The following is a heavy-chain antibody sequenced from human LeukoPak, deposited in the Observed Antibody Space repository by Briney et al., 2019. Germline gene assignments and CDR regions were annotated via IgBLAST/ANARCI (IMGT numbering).Heavy chain of an antibody. J-gene: IGHJ4*02. D-gene: IGHD1-26*01. CDR1: GFTFSSYD. CDR2: ISVAANT. Sequence: PGGSLRLSCAASGFTFSSYDMHWFRQPTGKGLEWFSAISVAANTFYSGSVKGRFTISRENAKNSLYLLMSSLRAEDTAVYYCARQKTPHGNFDYWGQGTLVTVSS. V-gene: IGHV3-13*04. CDR3: ARQKTPHGNFDY.